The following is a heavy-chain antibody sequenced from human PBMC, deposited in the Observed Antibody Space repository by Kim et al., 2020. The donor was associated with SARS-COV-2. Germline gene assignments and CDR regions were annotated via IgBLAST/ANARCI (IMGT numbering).Heavy chain of an antibody. CDR3: ARDLYYDSSGPLASYYYYYGMDV. D-gene: IGHD3-22*01. CDR1: GYTFTSYG. V-gene: IGHV1-18*01. J-gene: IGHJ6*02. CDR2: ISAYNGNT. Sequence: ASVKVSCKASGYTFTSYGISWVRQAPGQGLEWMGWISAYNGNTNYAQKLQGRVTMTTDTSTSTAYMELRSLRSDDTAVYYCARDLYYDSSGPLASYYYYYGMDVWGQGTTVTVSS.